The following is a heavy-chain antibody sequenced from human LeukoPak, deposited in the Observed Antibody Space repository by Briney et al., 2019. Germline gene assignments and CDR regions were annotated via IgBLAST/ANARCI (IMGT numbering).Heavy chain of an antibody. Sequence: SETLSLTCTVSGGSISSGVYYWSWIRQHPGKGLEWIGYIYYSGSTYYNPSLKSRVTISVDTSKNQFSLKLSSVTAADTAVYYCARGFTIQLQDNYYYYYGMDVWGQGTTVTVSS. CDR2: IYYSGST. CDR3: ARGFTIQLQDNYYYYYGMDV. CDR1: GGSISSGVYY. V-gene: IGHV4-31*03. D-gene: IGHD5-18*01. J-gene: IGHJ6*02.